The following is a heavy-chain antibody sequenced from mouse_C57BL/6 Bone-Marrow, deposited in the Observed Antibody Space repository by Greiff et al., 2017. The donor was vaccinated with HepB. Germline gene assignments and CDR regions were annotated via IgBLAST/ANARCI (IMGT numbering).Heavy chain of an antibody. CDR3: ARRGSYYGSGYVYYAMDY. D-gene: IGHD1-1*01. CDR1: GYTFPGYW. V-gene: IGHV1-9*01. Sequence: VQLQQSGAELMKPGASVKLSCKAPGYTFPGYWIEWVKQRPGHGLEWIGEILPGSGSTNYNEKFKGKATFTADTSSNTAYMQLSSLTTEDSAIYYCARRGSYYGSGYVYYAMDYWGQGTSVTVSS. CDR2: ILPGSGST. J-gene: IGHJ4*01.